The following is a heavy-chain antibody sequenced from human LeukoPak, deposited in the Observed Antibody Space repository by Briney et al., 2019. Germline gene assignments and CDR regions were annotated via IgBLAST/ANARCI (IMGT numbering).Heavy chain of an antibody. D-gene: IGHD3-10*01. CDR3: ARVNYYGSGSYYRAGKDAFDI. J-gene: IGHJ3*02. Sequence: ASVKVSCKASGYTFTSYGISWVRQAPGQGLEWMGWISAYNGNTNYAQKLQGRVTMTTDTSTSTAYMELRSLRSDDTAVYYCARVNYYGSGSYYRAGKDAFDIWGQGTMVTVSS. CDR2: ISAYNGNT. V-gene: IGHV1-18*01. CDR1: GYTFTSYG.